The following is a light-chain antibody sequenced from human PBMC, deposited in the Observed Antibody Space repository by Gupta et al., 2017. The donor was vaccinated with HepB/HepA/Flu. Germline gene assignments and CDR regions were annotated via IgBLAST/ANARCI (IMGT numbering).Light chain of an antibody. J-gene: IGKJ5*01. CDR2: GTS. V-gene: IGKV1-27*01. CDR1: QDINKY. Sequence: DIQMTQSPSSLSASVGDRVTITCRASQDINKYLAWYQLKPGKVPKLLMFGTSALQSGVPSRFSGSGSGTEFTLTISSLQPEDVAIYYCQKYDSAPRTFGQWTRLDIK. CDR3: QKYDSAPRT.